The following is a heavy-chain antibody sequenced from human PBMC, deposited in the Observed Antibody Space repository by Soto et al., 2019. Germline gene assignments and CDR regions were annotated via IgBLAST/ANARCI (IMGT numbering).Heavy chain of an antibody. D-gene: IGHD3-22*01. Sequence: PGGSLRLSCAASGFTFSSYAMHWVRQAPGKGLEWVAVISYDGSNKYYADSVKGRFTISRDNSKNTLYLQMNSLRAEDTAVYYCARDRLNYYDSSGYYSTPCYWGQGTLVTVSS. V-gene: IGHV3-30-3*01. CDR3: ARDRLNYYDSSGYYSTPCY. CDR1: GFTFSSYA. CDR2: ISYDGSNK. J-gene: IGHJ4*02.